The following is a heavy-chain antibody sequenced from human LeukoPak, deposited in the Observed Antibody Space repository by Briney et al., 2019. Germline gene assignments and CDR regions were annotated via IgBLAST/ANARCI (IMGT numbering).Heavy chain of an antibody. CDR3: AKDTEYYERARIGFMDV. CDR2: ISWNSGYI. D-gene: IGHD3-16*01. V-gene: IGHV3-9*01. CDR1: GFILCYYA. Sequence: PGRSLRLSSAVSGFILCYYAIHWVRQAPGKGLEWVSGISWNSGYIDYADSVKGRFTISRDNASIYLYLQMNGVRPEDSALYYCAKDTEYYERARIGFMDVWGKGTTVTVSS. J-gene: IGHJ6*03.